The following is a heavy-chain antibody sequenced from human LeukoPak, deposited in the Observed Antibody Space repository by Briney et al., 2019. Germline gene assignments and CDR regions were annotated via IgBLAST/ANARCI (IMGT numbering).Heavy chain of an antibody. V-gene: IGHV3-23*01. D-gene: IGHD5-18*01. CDR3: TRGTIWLPFDY. CDR2: ISGSGGST. J-gene: IGHJ4*02. CDR1: GFTFSNYA. Sequence: GGSLRLSCAASGFTFSNYAMSWARQAPGKGLEWVSAISGSGGSTYYADSVKGRFTISRDNSKNTLYLQMNSLRAEDTAVYYCTRGTIWLPFDYWGQGTLVTVSS.